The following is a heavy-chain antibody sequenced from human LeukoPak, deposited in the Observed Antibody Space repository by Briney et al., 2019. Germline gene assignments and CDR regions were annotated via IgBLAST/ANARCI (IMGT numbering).Heavy chain of an antibody. Sequence: PGGSLKLSCAASGLTFSGFAIHWVRQASGKGLEWVGRIRTRSDSYATVYAASVKGRFTISRDDSKNTAYLQMNSLETEDTAVYYCTAVARWTNYFDHWGQGALVTVSS. CDR2: IRTRSDSYAT. CDR1: GLTFSGFA. D-gene: IGHD5-12*01. CDR3: TAVARWTNYFDH. J-gene: IGHJ4*02. V-gene: IGHV3-73*01.